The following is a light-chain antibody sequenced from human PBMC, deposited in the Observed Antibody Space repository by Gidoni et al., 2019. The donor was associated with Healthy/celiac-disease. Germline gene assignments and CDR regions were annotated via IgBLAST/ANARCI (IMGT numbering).Light chain of an antibody. V-gene: IGKV1-9*01. Sequence: DIQLTQSPSFLSASVGDRVTITCRASQGISSYLAWYQQKPGKAPKLLIYAASTLQSGVPSRFSGSGSGTEFTLTISSLQPEDFAAYYCQQLNSYPHTFGQXTELVTK. CDR3: QQLNSYPHT. CDR2: AAS. J-gene: IGKJ2*01. CDR1: QGISSY.